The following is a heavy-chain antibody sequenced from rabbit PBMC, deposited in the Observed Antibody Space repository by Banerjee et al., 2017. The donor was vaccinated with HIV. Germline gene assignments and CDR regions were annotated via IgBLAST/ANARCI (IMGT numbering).Heavy chain of an antibody. D-gene: IGHD1-1*01. Sequence: QEQLEESGGGLVKPKGSLTLTCKASGFSFSNKAVMCWVRQAPGKGLEWIACINAVTGKAVYASWAKGRFTFSKTSSTTVTLQMTSLTAADTATYFCARDTSSSFSSYGMDLWGPGTLVTVS. CDR1: GFSFSNKAV. V-gene: IGHV1S45*01. CDR3: ARDTSSSFSSYGMDL. CDR2: INAVTGKA. J-gene: IGHJ6*01.